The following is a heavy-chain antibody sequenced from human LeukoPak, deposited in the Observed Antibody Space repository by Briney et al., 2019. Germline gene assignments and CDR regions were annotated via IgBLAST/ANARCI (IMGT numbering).Heavy chain of an antibody. CDR1: GFTFSSYE. CDR3: ARGLTMVRGALRWFDP. D-gene: IGHD3-10*01. Sequence: GGSLRLSCAASGFTFSSYEMNWVRQAPGKGREWVSYISSSGSTIYYADSVKGRFTISRDNAKNSLYLQMHSLRAEDTAVYYCARGLTMVRGALRWFDPWGQGTLVTVSS. V-gene: IGHV3-48*03. CDR2: ISSSGSTI. J-gene: IGHJ5*02.